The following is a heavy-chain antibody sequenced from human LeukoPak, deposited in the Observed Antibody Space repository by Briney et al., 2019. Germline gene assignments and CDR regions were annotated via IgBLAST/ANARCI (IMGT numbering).Heavy chain of an antibody. CDR1: GGSFTGYY. J-gene: IGHJ4*02. CDR3: ARALQNYYGSRTYPDY. Sequence: PSETLSLTCAVYGGSFTGYYWSWIRQPPGRGLEWIGEIHHRGSTNYNPSLKSRVTMSMGTSETQFSLKLSSVTAADTALYYCARALQNYYGSRTYPDYWGQGTLVTVSS. V-gene: IGHV4-34*01. D-gene: IGHD3-10*01. CDR2: IHHRGST.